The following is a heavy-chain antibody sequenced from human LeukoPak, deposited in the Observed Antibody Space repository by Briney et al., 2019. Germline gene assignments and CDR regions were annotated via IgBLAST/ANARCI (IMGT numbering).Heavy chain of an antibody. J-gene: IGHJ4*02. CDR1: GYTLTELS. Sequence: GASVKVSCKVSGYTLTELSMHWVRQAPGKGLEWMGGFDPEDGETIYAQKFQGRVTMTEDTSTDTAYMELSSLRSEDTAVYYCATGYDILTGYRYWGQGTLVTVSS. D-gene: IGHD3-9*01. V-gene: IGHV1-24*01. CDR2: FDPEDGET. CDR3: ATGYDILTGYRY.